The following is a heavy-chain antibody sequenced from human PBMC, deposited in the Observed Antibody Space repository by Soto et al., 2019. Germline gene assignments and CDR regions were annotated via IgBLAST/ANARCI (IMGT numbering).Heavy chain of an antibody. CDR3: ARDGDGYNYSFEF. Sequence: LRLSCAASGFSFSTFRMSWVRQAPGKGLEWVSHISSSSSTRYYADSVEGRFTISRNNAENSLYLHMNSLRDEDTAVYYCARDGDGYNYSFEFWGQGTLVTVSS. V-gene: IGHV3-48*02. J-gene: IGHJ4*02. CDR1: GFSFSTFR. CDR2: ISSSSSTR. D-gene: IGHD5-12*01.